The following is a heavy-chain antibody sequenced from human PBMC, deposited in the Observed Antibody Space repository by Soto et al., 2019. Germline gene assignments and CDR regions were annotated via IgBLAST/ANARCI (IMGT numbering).Heavy chain of an antibody. J-gene: IGHJ6*02. CDR1: GYTFTSYD. D-gene: IGHD3-10*01. CDR2: MNPNSGNT. Sequence: QVQLVQSGAEVKKTGASVKVSCKASGYTFTSYDINWVRQATGQGLEYMGWMNPNSGNTGYAQKFQGRATMSRNTSISTAYMELSSLRSDDTAVYYCARERGRYGMDVWGQGTTVTVSS. CDR3: ARERGRYGMDV. V-gene: IGHV1-8*01.